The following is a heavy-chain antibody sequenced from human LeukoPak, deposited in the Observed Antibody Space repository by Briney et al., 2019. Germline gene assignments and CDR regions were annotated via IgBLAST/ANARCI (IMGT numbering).Heavy chain of an antibody. Sequence: GGSLRLSCAASGFTFSRYSMNWVRQAPGKGLEWVSSISTSSSYIYYADSVKGRFTISRDNAKNSLYLQMNSLRAEDTAVYYCARLGIAAAGTLVDYWGQGTLVTVSS. D-gene: IGHD6-13*01. CDR2: ISTSSSYI. CDR3: ARLGIAAAGTLVDY. V-gene: IGHV3-21*01. CDR1: GFTFSRYS. J-gene: IGHJ4*02.